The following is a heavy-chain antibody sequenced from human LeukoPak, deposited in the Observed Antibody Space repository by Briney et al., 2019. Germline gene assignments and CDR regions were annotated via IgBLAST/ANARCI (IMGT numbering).Heavy chain of an antibody. V-gene: IGHV4-30-4*08. CDR2: IYYSGST. J-gene: IGHJ4*02. CDR1: GGSISSGDYY. CDR3: AREGYCSSTSCRAFDY. Sequence: PSETLSLTCTVSGGSISSGDYYWSWIRQPPGKGLEWIGYIYYSGSTYYNPSLKSRVTISVDTSKNQFSLKLSSVTAADTAVYYCAREGYCSSTSCRAFDYWAREPWSPSPQ. D-gene: IGHD2-2*01.